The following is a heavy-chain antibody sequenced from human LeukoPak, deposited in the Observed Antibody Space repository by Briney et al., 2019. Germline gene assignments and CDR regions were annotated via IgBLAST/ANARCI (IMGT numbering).Heavy chain of an antibody. CDR3: ATREHQVQRPPGDY. CDR1: GFTYSNYW. V-gene: IGHV3-74*01. Sequence: PGGSLRLSCVGSGFTYSNYWMHWVRQAPGKGPVWVSRINPDGTTTDYADSVKGRFTISRDNAKNLLYLQMNSLRADDTAVYYCATREHQVQRPPGDYWGQGTQVTVSS. D-gene: IGHD1-26*01. CDR2: INPDGTTT. J-gene: IGHJ4*02.